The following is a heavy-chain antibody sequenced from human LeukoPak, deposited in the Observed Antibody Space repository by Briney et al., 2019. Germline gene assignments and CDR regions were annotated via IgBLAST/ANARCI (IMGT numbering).Heavy chain of an antibody. CDR3: SRGGDLSTVAGALDY. CDR1: GFTFGDYT. V-gene: IGHV3-49*04. D-gene: IGHD6-19*01. J-gene: IGHJ4*02. CDR2: IRSTPYGGTT. Sequence: PGGSLRLSCAASGFTFGDYTMNWVRQAPGKGLEWVGFIRSTPYGGTTEYAASVKGRFTISRDDSKSIAYLQMNSLKTEDTALYYCSRGGDLSTVAGALDYWGQGTLVTVSS.